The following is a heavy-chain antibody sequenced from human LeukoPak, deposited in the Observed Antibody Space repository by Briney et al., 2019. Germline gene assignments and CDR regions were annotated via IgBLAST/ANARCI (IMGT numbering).Heavy chain of an antibody. CDR2: IYYSGST. CDR1: GGSISSYY. Sequence: PSETLSLTCTVSGGSISSYYWSWLRQPPGKGLEWIGYIYYSGSTNYNPSLKSRVTISVDTSKNQFSLKLSSVTAADTAVYYCAGRGYSRYIFDYWGQGTLVTVSS. D-gene: IGHD6-13*01. CDR3: AGRGYSRYIFDY. V-gene: IGHV4-59*08. J-gene: IGHJ4*02.